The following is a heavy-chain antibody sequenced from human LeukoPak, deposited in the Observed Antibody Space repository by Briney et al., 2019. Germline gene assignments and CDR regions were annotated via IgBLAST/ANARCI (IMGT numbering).Heavy chain of an antibody. Sequence: GGSLRLSCAASGFTFSIYAMSWVRQPPGQGLEWVSAISGSGGSTYYADSVKRRFTISRDNSKHTLYLQMNSLRAEDTAVYYCAKDPPETDYWGQGTLVTVSS. V-gene: IGHV3-23*01. CDR1: GFTFSIYA. CDR3: AKDPPETDY. J-gene: IGHJ4*02. CDR2: ISGSGGST.